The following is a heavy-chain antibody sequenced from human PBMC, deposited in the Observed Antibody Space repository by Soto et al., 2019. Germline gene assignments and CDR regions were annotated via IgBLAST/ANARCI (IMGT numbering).Heavy chain of an antibody. V-gene: IGHV4-59*08. Sequence: SETLSLTCTVSGGSISSYYWSWIRQPPGKGLEWIGYIYYSGSTNYNPSLKSRVTISVDTSKNQFSLKLSSVTAADTAVYYCARAGTTVVTLAFDIWGQGTMVTVSS. CDR3: ARAGTTVVTLAFDI. D-gene: IGHD4-17*01. J-gene: IGHJ3*02. CDR2: IYYSGST. CDR1: GGSISSYY.